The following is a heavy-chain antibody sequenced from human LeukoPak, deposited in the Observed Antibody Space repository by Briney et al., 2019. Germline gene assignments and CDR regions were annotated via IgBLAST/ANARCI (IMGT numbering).Heavy chain of an antibody. Sequence: PGRSLRLSCAASGLTFSSYAMHWVRHAPGKGLEWVAVISYDGSNKYYADSVKGRFTISRDNAKSTLYLQMNGLRAEDTAVYYCAKDSNDYGDYDDAFDIWGQGTMVTVSS. D-gene: IGHD4-17*01. CDR1: GLTFSSYA. CDR3: AKDSNDYGDYDDAFDI. J-gene: IGHJ3*02. CDR2: ISYDGSNK. V-gene: IGHV3-30-3*01.